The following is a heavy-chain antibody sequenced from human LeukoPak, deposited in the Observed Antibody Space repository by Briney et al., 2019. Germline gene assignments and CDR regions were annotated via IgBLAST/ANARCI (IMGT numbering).Heavy chain of an antibody. Sequence: GGSLRLSCVASGFTFSDYAMSWVRQAPGRGLEWVSTIFGYGGSTYYADSVEDRFTISRDNAKNTVYLQLNSLRAEDTAVYYCAKMAGYNSRFDYWGQGTLVTVSS. CDR1: GFTFSDYA. J-gene: IGHJ4*02. D-gene: IGHD5-18*01. V-gene: IGHV3-23*01. CDR2: IFGYGGST. CDR3: AKMAGYNSRFDY.